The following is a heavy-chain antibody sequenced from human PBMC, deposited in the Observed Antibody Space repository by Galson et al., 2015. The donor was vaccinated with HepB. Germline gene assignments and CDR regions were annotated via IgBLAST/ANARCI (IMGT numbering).Heavy chain of an antibody. CDR3: TTGGGYDWGFDH. CDR2: IEQDGGEI. CDR1: GFTFNRYW. V-gene: IGHV3-7*03. D-gene: IGHD5-12*01. J-gene: IGHJ4*02. Sequence: SLRLSCAASGFTFNRYWMSWVRQTPGKGLEWVANIEQDGGEIYYVDSVKGRFTISRDNAKSSVYLQMNSLRAEDTAVYYCTTGGGYDWGFDHWGQGTLVTVSS.